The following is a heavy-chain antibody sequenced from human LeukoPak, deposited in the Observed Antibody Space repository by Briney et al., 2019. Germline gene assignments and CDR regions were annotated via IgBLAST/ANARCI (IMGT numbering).Heavy chain of an antibody. CDR3: ARDRPGITGTTLPDY. CDR1: GFTFCSYS. D-gene: IGHD1-20*01. V-gene: IGHV3-21*01. CDR2: ISSSSSYI. Sequence: KPGGSLRLSCAASGFTFCSYSMNWVRQAPGKGLEWVSSISSSSSYIYYADSVKGRFTISRDNAKNSLYLQMNSLRAEDTAVYYCARDRPGITGTTLPDYWGQGTLVTVSS. J-gene: IGHJ4*02.